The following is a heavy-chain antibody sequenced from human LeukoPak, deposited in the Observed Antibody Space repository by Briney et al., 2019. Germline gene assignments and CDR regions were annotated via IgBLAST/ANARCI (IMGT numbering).Heavy chain of an antibody. CDR1: GFSLSSYS. Sequence: GGSLRPSCVASGFSLSSYSMNWVRQAPGKGLEWVANIKKDGSEIYYVDSVKGRFTISRDNAKNSLYLQMNSLRAEDTAVYYCVGFGMAPLGSDCWGQGTLVTVSS. J-gene: IGHJ4*02. V-gene: IGHV3-7*01. CDR3: VGFGMAPLGSDC. CDR2: IKKDGSEI. D-gene: IGHD3-3*01.